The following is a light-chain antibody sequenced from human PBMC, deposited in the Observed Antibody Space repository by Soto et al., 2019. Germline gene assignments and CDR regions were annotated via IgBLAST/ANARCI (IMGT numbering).Light chain of an antibody. CDR2: GAS. Sequence: EIVMTQSPATLSVSPGERATLSCRASQSVSSNLAWYQQKPGQAPRLLIYGASTRATGIPARFSGSGSGTAFTLTISSLQSDDVAVYYCQQYNNCPPYTFGQGTKLEIK. V-gene: IGKV3-15*01. CDR3: QQYNNCPPYT. CDR1: QSVSSN. J-gene: IGKJ2*01.